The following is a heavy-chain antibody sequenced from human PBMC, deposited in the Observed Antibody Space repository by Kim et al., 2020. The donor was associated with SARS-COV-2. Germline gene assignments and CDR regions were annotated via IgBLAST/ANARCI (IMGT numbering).Heavy chain of an antibody. V-gene: IGHV3-21*01. D-gene: IGHD2-15*01. CDR3: ARGGGCSGGSCYTLDY. CDR2: ISSSSSYI. J-gene: IGHJ4*01. Sequence: GGSLRLSCAASGFTLSSYSMNWVRQAPGKGLEWVSSISSSSSYIYYADSVKGRFTISRDNATNSLYLQMNSLRAEDTAVNYCARGGGCSGGSCYTLDYWG. CDR1: GFTLSSYS.